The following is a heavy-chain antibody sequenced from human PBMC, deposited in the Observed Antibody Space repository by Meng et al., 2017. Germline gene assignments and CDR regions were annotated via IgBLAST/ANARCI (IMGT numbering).Heavy chain of an antibody. CDR3: ARDINYYDSSGPFDY. Sequence: QVQLVESGGGVVQPGRSLRLSCAASGFTFSSYGMHWVRQAPGKGLEWVAVIWYDGSNKYYADSVKGRFTISRDNSKNTLYLQMNSLRAEDTAVYYCARDINYYDSSGPFDYWGQGTLVTVSS. CDR2: IWYDGSNK. CDR1: GFTFSSYG. D-gene: IGHD3-22*01. J-gene: IGHJ4*02. V-gene: IGHV3-33*01.